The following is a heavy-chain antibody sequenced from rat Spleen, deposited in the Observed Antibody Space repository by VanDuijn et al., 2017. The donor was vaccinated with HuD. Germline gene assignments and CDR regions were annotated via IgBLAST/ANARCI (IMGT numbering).Heavy chain of an antibody. V-gene: IGHV5S23*01. Sequence: EVQLVESGGGLVQPGRSQKLSCAASGFTFDNYYMAWVRQAPTKGLEWVASISYGDSFGHSSTYYRDSVKGRFTISRDNAKSTLSLQMDSLRSEDTATYHCARRHYGYTDYFDYWGQGVMVTVSS. CDR3: ARRHYGYTDYFDY. CDR1: GFTFDNYY. CDR2: ISYGDSFGHSST. J-gene: IGHJ2*01. D-gene: IGHD1-9*01.